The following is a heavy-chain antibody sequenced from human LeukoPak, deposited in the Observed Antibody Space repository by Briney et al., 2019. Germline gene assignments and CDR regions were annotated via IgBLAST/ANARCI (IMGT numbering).Heavy chain of an antibody. D-gene: IGHD3-22*01. V-gene: IGHV4-39*07. J-gene: IGHJ4*02. Sequence: SETLSLTCTVSGGSISSSSYYWGWIRQPPGKGLEWIGSIYYSGSTYYNPSLKSRVTISVDTSKNQFSLKLSSVTAADTAVYYCARGTYYYDSSGYYPNYYFDYWGQGTLVTVSS. CDR3: ARGTYYYDSSGYYPNYYFDY. CDR2: IYYSGST. CDR1: GGSISSSSYY.